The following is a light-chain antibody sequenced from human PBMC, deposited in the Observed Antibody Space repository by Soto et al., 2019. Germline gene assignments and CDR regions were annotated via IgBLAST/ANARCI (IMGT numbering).Light chain of an antibody. V-gene: IGLV2-14*01. Sequence: QSVLTQPASVSGSPGQSITISCTGTSSDVGGYNHVSWCQQHPGKAPKLMIYDVSNRPSGVSNRFSGSKSGNTASLTISGLQAEDEADYYCSSYTSSSTLVFGTGTKVTVL. CDR2: DVS. J-gene: IGLJ1*01. CDR1: SSDVGGYNH. CDR3: SSYTSSSTLV.